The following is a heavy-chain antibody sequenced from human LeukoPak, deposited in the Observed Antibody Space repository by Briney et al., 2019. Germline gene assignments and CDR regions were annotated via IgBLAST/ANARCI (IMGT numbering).Heavy chain of an antibody. CDR1: GFTVSSNS. V-gene: IGHV3-53*01. Sequence: GGSLRLSCTVSGFTVSSNSMSWVREAPGKGLEWVSFIYSDNTHYSDSVKGRFTISRDNSKNTLYLQMNSLRAEDTAVYYCARRAGAYSHPYGYWGQGTLVTVSS. D-gene: IGHD4/OR15-4a*01. CDR3: ARRAGAYSHPYGY. CDR2: IYSDNT. J-gene: IGHJ4*02.